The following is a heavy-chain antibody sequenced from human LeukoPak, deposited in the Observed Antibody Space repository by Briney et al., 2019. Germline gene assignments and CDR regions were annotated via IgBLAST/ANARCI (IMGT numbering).Heavy chain of an antibody. CDR2: IYHSGST. Sequence: SETLSLTCAVSGYSISSGYYWGWIRQPPGKGLEWIGSIYHSGSTYYNPSLKSRVTISVDTSKNQFSLKLSSVTAADTAVYYCARLYCSSTSCYGWDAFDIWGQGTMVTVSS. J-gene: IGHJ3*02. CDR1: GYSISSGYY. D-gene: IGHD2-2*01. V-gene: IGHV4-38-2*01. CDR3: ARLYCSSTSCYGWDAFDI.